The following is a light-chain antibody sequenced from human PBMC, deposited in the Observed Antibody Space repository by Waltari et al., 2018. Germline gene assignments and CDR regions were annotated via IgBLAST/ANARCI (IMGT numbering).Light chain of an antibody. Sequence: QSALTQPPSASGSPGQSVTISCTGTSSAIGGYKHVSLYQQPPGKAPKLMIYEVSKRPSGVPDRFSGSKSGNTASLTVSGLQAEDEADYYCSSYAGSNNLGVFGGGTKLTVL. J-gene: IGLJ3*02. CDR1: SSAIGGYKH. CDR2: EVS. V-gene: IGLV2-8*01. CDR3: SSYAGSNNLGV.